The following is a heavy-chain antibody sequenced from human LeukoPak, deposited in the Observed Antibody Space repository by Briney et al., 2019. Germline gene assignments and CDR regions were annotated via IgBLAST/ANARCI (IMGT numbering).Heavy chain of an antibody. J-gene: IGHJ4*02. D-gene: IGHD3-10*01. Sequence: ASVKLSCKASGYTFTSYDINWVRQATGQGLEWMGWMNPNSDNTGNAQKFQVRVTMTRTTSISTASLELSILSPEDTAVYYCARGPPGGWFGELSYDYWGQGTLVTVSS. V-gene: IGHV1-8*01. CDR2: MNPNSDNT. CDR1: GYTFTSYD. CDR3: ARGPPGGWFGELSYDY.